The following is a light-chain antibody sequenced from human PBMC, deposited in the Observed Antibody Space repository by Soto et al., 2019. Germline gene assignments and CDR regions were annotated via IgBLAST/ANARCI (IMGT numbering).Light chain of an antibody. CDR1: QSVSTNK. Sequence: IVLTQSPGTLSSSPGERSTLSCMAIQSVSTNKLAWYQQRPGQAPRLLIYGASRRATGIPDRFSGSGSGTEFTLTISSLQHDDFATYYCQHYKMYYPWTFGQGTKVDIK. CDR3: QHYKMYYPWT. CDR2: GAS. V-gene: IGKV3-20*01. J-gene: IGKJ1*01.